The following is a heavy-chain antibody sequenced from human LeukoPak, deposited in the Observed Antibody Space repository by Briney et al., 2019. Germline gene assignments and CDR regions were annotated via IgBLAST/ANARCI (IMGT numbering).Heavy chain of an antibody. CDR1: GFTVSSNY. D-gene: IGHD1-26*01. Sequence: AGGSLRLSCAASGFTVSSNYMSWVRQAPGKGLEWVSVIYSGGSTYYADPLKGRFTISRDNSKNTLYLQMDSLRAEDTAKYYCAKSLLTTASGTGRAFDIWGQGTMVTVSS. V-gene: IGHV3-53*01. J-gene: IGHJ3*02. CDR3: AKSLLTTASGTGRAFDI. CDR2: IYSGGST.